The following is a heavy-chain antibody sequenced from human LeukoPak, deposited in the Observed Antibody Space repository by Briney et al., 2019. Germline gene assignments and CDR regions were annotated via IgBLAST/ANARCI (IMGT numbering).Heavy chain of an antibody. D-gene: IGHD1-20*01. CDR2: INHSGST. CDR1: GGSFSGYY. Sequence: SETLSLTCAVYGGSFSGYYWSWIRQPPGKGLEWIGEINHSGSTNYNPSLKSRVTISVDTSKNQFSLKLSSVTAADAAVYYCARRSLNFRVDPRGQGNPVNVS. J-gene: IGHJ5*01. CDR3: ARRSLNFRVDP. V-gene: IGHV4-34*01.